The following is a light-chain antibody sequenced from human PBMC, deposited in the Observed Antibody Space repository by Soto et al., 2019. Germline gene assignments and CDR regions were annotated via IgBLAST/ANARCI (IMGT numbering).Light chain of an antibody. CDR3: QSYNDWPFT. CDR2: GAS. CDR1: ESLSTY. J-gene: IGKJ2*01. Sequence: EIVMTQSPATLSVSPGERVTLSCRASESLSTYLAWYQQKPGQAPRLLIYGASTKATGIPARFSGSGSATDFTRTISSLQSEDFAVYYCQSYNDWPFTLGQGTKLEI. V-gene: IGKV3-15*01.